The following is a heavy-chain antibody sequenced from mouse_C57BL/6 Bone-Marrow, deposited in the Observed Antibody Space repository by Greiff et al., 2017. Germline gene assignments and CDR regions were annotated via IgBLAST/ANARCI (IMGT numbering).Heavy chain of an antibody. D-gene: IGHD2-10*02. Sequence: VKLMESGAELVRPGASVKLSCKASGYTFTDYYINWVKQRPGQGLEWIARIYPGSGNTYYNEKFKGKATLTAEKSSSTAYMQLSSLTSEDSAVYFCARSGYGNWGWFAYWGQGTLVTVSA. V-gene: IGHV1-76*01. CDR1: GYTFTDYY. CDR2: IYPGSGNT. CDR3: ARSGYGNWGWFAY. J-gene: IGHJ3*01.